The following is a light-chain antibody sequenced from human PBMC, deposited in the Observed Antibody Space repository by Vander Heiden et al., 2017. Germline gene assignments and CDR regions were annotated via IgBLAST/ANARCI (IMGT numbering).Light chain of an antibody. CDR3: QQYAKSIGS. Sequence: IVLPQSPGTLSLSPGERATLSCRASQSVTNNYLAWYQQKPGQAPRLLIYDSSTRATDIPDRFSGSGSATDFTLTISTLEPDDFGVYYCQQYAKSIGSFGQGTKLEI. CDR2: DSS. CDR1: QSVTNNY. V-gene: IGKV3-20*01. J-gene: IGKJ2*03.